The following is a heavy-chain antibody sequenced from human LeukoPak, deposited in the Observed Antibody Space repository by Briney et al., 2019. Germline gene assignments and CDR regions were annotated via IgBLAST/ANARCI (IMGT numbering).Heavy chain of an antibody. CDR2: IYYSGST. D-gene: IGHD6-13*01. J-gene: IGHJ6*02. V-gene: IGHV4-61*01. Sequence: SETLSLTCTVSGGSVSSGSYYWSWIRQPPGKGLEWIGYIYYSGSTNYNPSLKSRVTISVDTSKNQFSLKLSSVTAADTAVYYCASTSGYSSSWYRVAYGMDVWGQGTTVTVSS. CDR1: GGSVSSGSYY. CDR3: ASTSGYSSSWYRVAYGMDV.